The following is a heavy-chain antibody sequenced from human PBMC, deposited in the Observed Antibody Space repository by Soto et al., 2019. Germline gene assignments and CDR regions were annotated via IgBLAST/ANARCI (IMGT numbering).Heavy chain of an antibody. CDR2: INPGDGRA. Sequence: AASVTVSCKASGYNFGSYYMQWVRQAPGQRFEWMGTINPGDGRASYAQKFQGRITMTRDTSTSTLFLEMARLTSEDTALYYCGRVGQTLLETIDAWG. V-gene: IGHV1-46*01. CDR1: GYNFGSYY. D-gene: IGHD2-15*01. J-gene: IGHJ6*02. CDR3: GRVGQTLLETIDA.